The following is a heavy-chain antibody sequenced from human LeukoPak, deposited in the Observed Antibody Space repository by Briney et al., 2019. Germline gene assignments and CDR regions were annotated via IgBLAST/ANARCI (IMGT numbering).Heavy chain of an antibody. V-gene: IGHV3-30*18. CDR1: GFTFSSYA. D-gene: IGHD3-10*01. CDR2: VSSDGGTK. CDR3: AKEYDSGGYGANFDY. J-gene: IGHJ4*02. Sequence: GGSLRLSCAASGFTFSSYAMSWVRQAPGKGLEWVAVVSSDGGTKYYADSVKGRFTISRDNSRNTMYLQMDSLRAEDTAVYYCAKEYDSGGYGANFDYWGQGTLVTVSS.